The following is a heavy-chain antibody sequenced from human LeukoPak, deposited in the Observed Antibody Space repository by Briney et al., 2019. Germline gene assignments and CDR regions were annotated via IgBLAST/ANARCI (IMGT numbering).Heavy chain of an antibody. CDR3: ARDRGDDFWSGYSPWFDP. V-gene: IGHV1-18*01. J-gene: IGHJ5*02. CDR2: ISAYNGNT. Sequence: VASVKVSCTASGYTFTSYGISWVRQAPGQGLAWMGWISAYNGNTNYAQKLQGRVTMTTDTSTSTAYMELRSLRSDDTAVYYCARDRGDDFWSGYSPWFDPWGQGTLVTVSS. CDR1: GYTFTSYG. D-gene: IGHD3-3*01.